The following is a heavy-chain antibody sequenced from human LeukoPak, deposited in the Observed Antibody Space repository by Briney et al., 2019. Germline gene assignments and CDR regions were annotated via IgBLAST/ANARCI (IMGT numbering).Heavy chain of an antibody. D-gene: IGHD3-9*01. V-gene: IGHV3-7*01. J-gene: IGHJ3*02. Sequence: GGSLRLSCAASGFTFSSYSMNWVRQASGKGLEWVANIKQDGSEKYYVDSVKGRFTISRDNAKNSLYLQMNSLRAEDTAVYYCARDRQSLRYFDWSRAHAFDIWGQGTMVTVSS. CDR3: ARDRQSLRYFDWSRAHAFDI. CDR2: IKQDGSEK. CDR1: GFTFSSYS.